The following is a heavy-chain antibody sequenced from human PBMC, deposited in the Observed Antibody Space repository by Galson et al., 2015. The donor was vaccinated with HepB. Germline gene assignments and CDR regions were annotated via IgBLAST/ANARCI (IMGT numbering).Heavy chain of an antibody. CDR2: IIPIFGTA. CDR1: GGTFSSYA. J-gene: IGHJ4*02. D-gene: IGHD3-22*01. Sequence: SVKVSCKASGGTFSSYAISWVRQAPGQGLEWMGGIIPIFGTANYAQKFQGRVTITADTSTSTAYMELSSLRSEDTAVYYCARDRRNYYDSSGYYFDWGQGTLVTVSS. CDR3: ARDRRNYYDSSGYYFD. V-gene: IGHV1-69*06.